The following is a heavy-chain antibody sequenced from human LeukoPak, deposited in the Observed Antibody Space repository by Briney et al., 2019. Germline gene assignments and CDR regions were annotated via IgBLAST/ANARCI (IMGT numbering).Heavy chain of an antibody. CDR2: IKRGGSEK. J-gene: IGHJ3*02. V-gene: IGHV3-7*01. CDR3: ARDLDTYVVLTAYDTFDI. CDR1: GFTFSNYW. Sequence: GGSLRLSCERSGFTFSNYWMTWVRQAPEKGLEWVANIKRGGSEKHYADSVEGRFTISRDNAKNSLYVQMNSLRAEDTAVYYSARDLDTYVVLTAYDTFDIWAKGQWSPSLQ. D-gene: IGHD2-21*02.